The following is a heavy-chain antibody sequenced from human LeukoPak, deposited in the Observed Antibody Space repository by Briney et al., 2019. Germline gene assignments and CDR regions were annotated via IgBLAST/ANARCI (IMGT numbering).Heavy chain of an antibody. J-gene: IGHJ5*02. D-gene: IGHD1-1*01. CDR2: LNPSGGST. CDR1: GYTFTTYY. CDR3: ARCLGRWNDCNWFDP. Sequence: ASVKVSCTPSGYTFTTYYMHWIRQAPGQGLEWMGILNPSGGSTTYAQKFQGRVTMTRDMSTSTVYMELSGLRSDDTAVYYCARCLGRWNDCNWFDPWGQGTLVTVSS. V-gene: IGHV1-46*01.